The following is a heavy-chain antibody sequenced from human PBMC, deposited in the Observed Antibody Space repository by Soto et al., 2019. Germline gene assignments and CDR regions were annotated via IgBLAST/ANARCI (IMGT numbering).Heavy chain of an antibody. J-gene: IGHJ5*02. V-gene: IGHV3-73*02. CDR1: GFAFSGSA. CDR3: TRDLFSYDYSGILWFDP. D-gene: IGHD3-16*01. CDR2: IRSKGHNYAT. Sequence: EVQLVESGGGLVQPGGSLKLSCAASGFAFSGSAMYWVRQASGKGPEWVGRIRSKGHNYATEYAGSVKGRFTISSDDSKNTAYLQMNSLQTEDTAVYYCTRDLFSYDYSGILWFDPWWQGTLVTVSS.